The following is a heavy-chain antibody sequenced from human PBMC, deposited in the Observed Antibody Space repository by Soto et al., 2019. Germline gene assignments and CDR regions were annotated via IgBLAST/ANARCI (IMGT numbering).Heavy chain of an antibody. CDR1: GFIFSEYA. Sequence: EAQLLESGGGLIQPGGSLRLSCVASGFIFSEYAMSWFRQAPGKGLEWVSVIGGDGGSPIYADSVKGRFTISRDNSKNTLSLQMDSLRADDTAVYYGAKDYINRNGIYDPFDIWGQGRVVSVSS. CDR2: IGGDGGSP. CDR3: AKDYINRNGIYDPFDI. D-gene: IGHD3-3*02. J-gene: IGHJ3*02. V-gene: IGHV3-23*01.